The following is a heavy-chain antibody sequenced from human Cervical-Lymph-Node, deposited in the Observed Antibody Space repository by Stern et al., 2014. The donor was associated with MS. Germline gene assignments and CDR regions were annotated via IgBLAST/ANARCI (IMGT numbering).Heavy chain of an antibody. CDR2: IIHLHGTA. D-gene: IGHD2-15*01. Sequence: QVQLVQSGAEVKKPGSSVRLSCMASGSPFSSYAFSWVRQAPGQGLEWMGGIIHLHGTAQYAQKFQDRVTITADRSTRTGYLELHSLTYADTAVYYCARVAARWDYWGQGTLVTVSS. V-gene: IGHV1-69*06. CDR1: GSPFSSYA. CDR3: ARVAARWDY. J-gene: IGHJ4*02.